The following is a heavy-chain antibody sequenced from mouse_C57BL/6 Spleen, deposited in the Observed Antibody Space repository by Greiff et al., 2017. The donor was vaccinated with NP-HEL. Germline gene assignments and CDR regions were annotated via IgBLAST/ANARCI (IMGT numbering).Heavy chain of an antibody. D-gene: IGHD1-1*01. CDR3: GRRRSDYCAMDY. CDR2: IYPGDGDT. Sequence: VQLQQSGAELVKPGASVKISCKASGYAFSSYWMNWVKQRPGKGLEWIGQIYPGDGDTNYNGKFKGKATMTADNSSSTAYMQLSSLTSEDSAVYFCGRRRSDYCAMDYWGQGTTVTVSS. V-gene: IGHV1-80*01. J-gene: IGHJ4*01. CDR1: GYAFSSYW.